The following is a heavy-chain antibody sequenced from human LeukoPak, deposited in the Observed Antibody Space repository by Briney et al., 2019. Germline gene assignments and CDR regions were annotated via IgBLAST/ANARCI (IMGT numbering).Heavy chain of an antibody. CDR3: TTATPHYFGSGSYSDTRYYFDS. J-gene: IGHJ4*02. CDR2: IQSKTDSGTT. D-gene: IGHD3-10*01. V-gene: IGHV3-15*01. Sequence: GGSLRLSCAASGFPFSNTWMSWVRQAPGRGLEWVGRIQSKTDSGTTDYAAPVKGRFTISRDDSKNTLYLQMNSLKSEDTAVYYCTTATPHYFGSGSYSDTRYYFDSWGQGTLVTVSS. CDR1: GFPFSNTW.